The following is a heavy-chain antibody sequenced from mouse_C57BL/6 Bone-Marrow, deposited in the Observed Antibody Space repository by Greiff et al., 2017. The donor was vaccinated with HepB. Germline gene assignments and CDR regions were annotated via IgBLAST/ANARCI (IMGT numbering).Heavy chain of an antibody. J-gene: IGHJ1*03. D-gene: IGHD1-1*01. V-gene: IGHV5-4*01. CDR2: ISNGGSYT. Sequence: EVKLVESGGGLVKPGGSLKLSCAASGFTFSSYAMSWVRQTPEKRLEWVATISNGGSYTYYPDNVKGRFTISRDNAKNNLYLQMSHLKSEDTAMYYCARDYYGTLYWYFDVWGTGTTVTVSS. CDR3: ARDYYGTLYWYFDV. CDR1: GFTFSSYA.